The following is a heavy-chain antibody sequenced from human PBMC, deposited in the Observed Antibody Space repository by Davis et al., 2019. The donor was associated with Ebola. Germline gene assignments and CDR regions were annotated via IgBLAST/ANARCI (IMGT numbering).Heavy chain of an antibody. CDR1: GFTFSRYA. D-gene: IGHD3-10*01. J-gene: IGHJ6*02. V-gene: IGHV3-23*01. CDR3: AKVGYYFGSGGYYGMDV. Sequence: GESLKISCAASGFTFSRYAMSWVRQAPGKGLECVSVISGSGYTYYAGSVKGRFTISRDNSKNTVHLQMNSLRAEDTALYYCAKVGYYFGSGGYYGMDVWGQGTTVTVSS. CDR2: ISGSGYT.